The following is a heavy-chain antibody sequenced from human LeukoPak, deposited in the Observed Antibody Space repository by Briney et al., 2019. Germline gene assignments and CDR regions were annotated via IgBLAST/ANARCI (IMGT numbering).Heavy chain of an antibody. CDR3: AKAGTMIVVEDAFDI. Sequence: GGSLRLSCAASGFTFSSYAMSWARQAPGKGLEWVSAISGSGGSTYYADSVKGRFTISRDNSKNTLYLQMNSLRAEDTAVYYCAKAGTMIVVEDAFDIWGQGTMVTVSS. J-gene: IGHJ3*02. CDR1: GFTFSSYA. CDR2: ISGSGGST. V-gene: IGHV3-23*01. D-gene: IGHD3-22*01.